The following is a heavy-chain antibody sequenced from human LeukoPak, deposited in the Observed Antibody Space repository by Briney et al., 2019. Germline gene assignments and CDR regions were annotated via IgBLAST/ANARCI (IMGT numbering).Heavy chain of an antibody. CDR3: ARGYDSSGYSI. J-gene: IGHJ3*02. D-gene: IGHD3-22*01. CDR2: IYYSGST. CDR1: GGSISSSSYY. Sequence: PSETLSLTCTVSGGSISSSSYYWGWIRQPPGKGLEWIGSIYYSGSTYYNPSLKSRVTISVDTSKNQFSLKLSSVTAADTAVYYCARGYDSSGYSIWGQGTMVTVSS. V-gene: IGHV4-39*07.